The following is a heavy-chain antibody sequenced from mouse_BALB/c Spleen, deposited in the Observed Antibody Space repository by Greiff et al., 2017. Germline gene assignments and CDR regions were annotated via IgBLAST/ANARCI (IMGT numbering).Heavy chain of an antibody. CDR2: IYPGSGST. D-gene: IGHD1-1*02. CDR3: ARGGGGNYAMDY. Sequence: QVQLQQSGAELVKPGTSVKLSCKASGYNFTSYWINWVKLRPGQGLEWIGDIYPGSGSTNYNEKFKSKATLTVDTSSSTAYMQLSSLASEDSALYYCARGGGGNYAMDYWGQGTSVTVSS. CDR1: GYNFTSYW. J-gene: IGHJ4*01. V-gene: IGHV1-55*01.